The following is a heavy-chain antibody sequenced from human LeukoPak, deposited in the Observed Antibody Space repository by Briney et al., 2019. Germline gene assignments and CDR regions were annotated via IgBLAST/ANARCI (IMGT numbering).Heavy chain of an antibody. CDR2: ISGSGGRT. J-gene: IGHJ4*02. CDR3: ARDTKYAFDN. V-gene: IGHV3-23*01. D-gene: IGHD2-2*01. Sequence: PGGSLRLSCAVSGITLSNYGMSWVRQAPGKGLEWVAGISGSGGRTNYADAVKGRFTISGDKAKNSVYLQMNSLRVEDTAVYYCARDTKYAFDNWGQGTLVTVSS. CDR1: GITLSNYG.